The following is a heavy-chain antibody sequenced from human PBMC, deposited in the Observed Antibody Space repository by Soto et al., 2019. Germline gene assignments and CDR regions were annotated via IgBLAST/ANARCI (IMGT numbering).Heavy chain of an antibody. V-gene: IGHV1-8*01. J-gene: IGHJ6*03. CDR1: GYTFTSYD. CDR3: ARASVWFGEDYYMDV. D-gene: IGHD3-10*01. Sequence: QVQLVQSGAEVKKPGASVKVSFKASGYTFTSYDINWVRQATGQGLEWMGGMNPNRGNTGYAQKFQGRVTMTRNTSISTAYMELSSLRSEDTAVYYCARASVWFGEDYYMDVWGKGTTVTVSS. CDR2: MNPNRGNT.